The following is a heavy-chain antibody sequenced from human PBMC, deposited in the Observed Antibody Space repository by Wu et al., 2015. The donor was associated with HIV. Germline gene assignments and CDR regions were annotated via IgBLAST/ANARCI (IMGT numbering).Heavy chain of an antibody. V-gene: IGHV1-2*02. CDR3: ARQRAYTSGWYIYDY. J-gene: IGHJ4*02. CDR1: GYTFTDYY. D-gene: IGHD6-19*01. CDR2: INPNSGAT. Sequence: QVQLVQSGAEVKKPGASVKVSCKASGYTFTDYYIHWLRQAPGQGLEWMGWINPNSGATNSAQEFQGRVTLTRDMSITTVYMDLTRLEFDDTAVYFCARQRAYTSGWYIYDYWGQGTLVTVSS.